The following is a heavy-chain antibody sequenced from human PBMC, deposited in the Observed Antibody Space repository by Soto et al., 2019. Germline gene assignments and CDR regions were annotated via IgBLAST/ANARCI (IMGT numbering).Heavy chain of an antibody. CDR3: ARSSTSAKYFDY. CDR2: IYYSGST. CDR1: GGSISSGGYY. J-gene: IGHJ4*02. Sequence: QVQLQESGPGLVKPSQTLSLTCTVSGGSISSGGYYWSWIRQHPGKGLEWIGYIYYSGSTYYNPSLTRRVTISVATSKNQSSLKLSSVTAADTAVYYCARSSTSAKYFDYWGQGTLVTVSS. D-gene: IGHD2-2*01. V-gene: IGHV4-31*03.